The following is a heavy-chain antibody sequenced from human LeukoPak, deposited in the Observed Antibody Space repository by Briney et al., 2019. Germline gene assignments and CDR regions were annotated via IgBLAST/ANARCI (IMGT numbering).Heavy chain of an antibody. CDR1: GFTFATAA. CDR3: ASCRPSSSWFIDNY. V-gene: IGHV3-23*01. Sequence: GGSLRLSCATSGFTFATAAMTWVRQAPGKGLEWVSAISDNGAATYYADSVRGRFTISRDNSKNTLYLQMNFLTADDTAVYFCASCRPSSSWFIDNYWGLGTLVTVSA. D-gene: IGHD6-13*01. J-gene: IGHJ4*02. CDR2: ISDNGAAT.